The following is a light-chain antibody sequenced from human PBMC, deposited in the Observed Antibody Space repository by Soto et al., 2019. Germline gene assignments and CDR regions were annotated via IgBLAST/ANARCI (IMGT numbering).Light chain of an antibody. V-gene: IGKV3-20*01. CDR2: DST. CDR1: QSIHTS. Sequence: EIVLMQSPGTLSLSPRERATLSCRASQSIHTSLAWYQQKPGQPPRLVVYDSTLRANGVPDRFSGSGSGTDCTLTISRLEPEDFAVYYCQLYSRSPRQITFGRGTRLEIK. J-gene: IGKJ5*01. CDR3: QLYSRSPRQIT.